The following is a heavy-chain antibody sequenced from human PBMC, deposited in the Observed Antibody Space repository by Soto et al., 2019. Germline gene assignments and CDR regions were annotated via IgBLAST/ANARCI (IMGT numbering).Heavy chain of an antibody. Sequence: QVQLQESGPGLVKPSETLSLTCTVSGGSISSYYWSWIRQPPGKGLEWIGYIYYSGSNNYNPSLKSRVTISVDTSKNQFSLKLSSVTAADTAVYYCARTPLGQWLISQGHWFDPWGQGTLVTVSS. CDR1: GGSISSYY. D-gene: IGHD6-19*01. J-gene: IGHJ5*02. CDR3: ARTPLGQWLISQGHWFDP. CDR2: IYYSGSN. V-gene: IGHV4-59*01.